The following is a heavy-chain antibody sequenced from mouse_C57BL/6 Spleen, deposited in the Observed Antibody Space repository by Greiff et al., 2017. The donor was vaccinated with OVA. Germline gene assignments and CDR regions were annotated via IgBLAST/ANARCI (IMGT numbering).Heavy chain of an antibody. CDR2: IWSGGST. Sequence: VKLQESGPGLVQPSQSLSITCTVSGFSLTSYGVHWVRQSPGKGLEWLGVIWSGGSTDYNAAFISRLSISKDNSKSQVFFKMNNLQADDTAIYYCARNAEENYGSSPFAYWGQGTLVTVSA. J-gene: IGHJ3*01. CDR3: ARNAEENYGSSPFAY. V-gene: IGHV2-2*01. CDR1: GFSLTSYG. D-gene: IGHD1-1*01.